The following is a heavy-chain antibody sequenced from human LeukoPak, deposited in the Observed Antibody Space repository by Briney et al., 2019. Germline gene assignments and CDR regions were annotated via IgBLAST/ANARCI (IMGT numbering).Heavy chain of an antibody. J-gene: IGHJ4*02. V-gene: IGHV1-46*01. CDR1: GYTFTSYY. Sequence: GASANVSCKASGYTFTSYYMHWVRQAPGQGLEWMGIINPSGGSTSYAQKFQGRVTMTRDTSTSTVYMELSSLRSEDTAVYYCARSGVDTAMEYYFDYWGQGTLVTVSS. CDR3: ARSGVDTAMEYYFDY. CDR2: INPSGGST. D-gene: IGHD5-18*01.